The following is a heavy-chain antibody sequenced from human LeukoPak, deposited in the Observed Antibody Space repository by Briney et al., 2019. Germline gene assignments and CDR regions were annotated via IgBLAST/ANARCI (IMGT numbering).Heavy chain of an antibody. CDR3: ARGRMGAKGDFDY. CDR1: GYTFTSYD. J-gene: IGHJ4*02. Sequence: ASVKVSCKASGYTFTSYDINWVRQATGQGLEWMGWMNPNSGNTGYAQKFQGRVTITGNTSISTAYMELSSLRSEDTAVYYCARGRMGAKGDFDYWGQGTLVTVSS. CDR2: MNPNSGNT. D-gene: IGHD1-26*01. V-gene: IGHV1-8*03.